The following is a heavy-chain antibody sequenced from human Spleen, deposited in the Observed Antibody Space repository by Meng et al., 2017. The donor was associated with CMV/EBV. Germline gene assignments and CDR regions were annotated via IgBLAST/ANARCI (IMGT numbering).Heavy chain of an antibody. CDR2: INHRGST. V-gene: IGHV4-34*01. J-gene: IGHJ4*02. CDR1: GGSFSGYD. D-gene: IGHD4-11*01. CDR3: ARAHDYSNPFDY. Sequence: SQTLSLTCAVYGGSFSGYDWTWIRQSPGKGPEWIGEINHRGSTNYNPSLKSRLTISLDTSKNQFSLKLSSVTAADTAVYYCARAHDYSNPFDYWGQGTLVTVSS.